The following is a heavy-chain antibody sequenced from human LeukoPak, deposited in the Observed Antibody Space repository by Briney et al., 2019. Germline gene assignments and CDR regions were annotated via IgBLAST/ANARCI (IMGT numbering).Heavy chain of an antibody. CDR2: IHHTGTT. V-gene: IGHV4-38-2*01. Sequence: SETLSLTCAVSGYSVSNTYYWGWIRQPPGEGLEWVGSIHHTGTTYYNPSLKSRVVVSLDTSKNQFSLKLSSVTAADTAVYYCARVTTGGYYNCWGQGTLVTVSS. CDR1: GYSVSNTYY. CDR3: ARVTTGGYYNC. J-gene: IGHJ4*02. D-gene: IGHD3-22*01.